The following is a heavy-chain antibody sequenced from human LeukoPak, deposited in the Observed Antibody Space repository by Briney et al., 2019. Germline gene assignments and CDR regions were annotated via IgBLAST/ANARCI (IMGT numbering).Heavy chain of an antibody. D-gene: IGHD1-26*01. J-gene: IGHJ6*03. CDR1: GFTFSSYG. CDR3: AKDSLVGAKDYYYYMDV. Sequence: GGSLRLSCAASGFTFSSYGMHWVRQAPGKGLEWVAFIRYDGSNKYYADSVKGRFTIYGDNSKNTLYLQMNSLRAEDTAVYYCAKDSLVGAKDYYYYMDVWGKGTTVTISS. V-gene: IGHV3-30*02. CDR2: IRYDGSNK.